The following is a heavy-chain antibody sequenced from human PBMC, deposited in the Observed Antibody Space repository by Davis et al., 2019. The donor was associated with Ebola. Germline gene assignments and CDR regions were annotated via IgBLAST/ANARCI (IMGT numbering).Heavy chain of an antibody. Sequence: GGCLRLSCAAAGVTFSKYARSWVRQAPGKGLEWDSVSSGSGGSTYYADSVKGRFTISRDNSKNTLYLQMNSLRAEDTAVYYCAKGGVVVITDAFDIWGQGTMVTVSS. CDR1: GVTFSKYA. CDR3: AKGGVVVITDAFDI. CDR2: SSGSGGST. D-gene: IGHD3-22*01. J-gene: IGHJ3*02. V-gene: IGHV3-23*01.